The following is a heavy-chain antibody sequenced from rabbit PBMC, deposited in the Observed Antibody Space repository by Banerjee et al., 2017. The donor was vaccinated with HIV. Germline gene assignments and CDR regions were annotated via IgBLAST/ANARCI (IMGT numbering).Heavy chain of an antibody. CDR1: GFDFSSNV. J-gene: IGHJ4*01. Sequence: ECGGGLVQPEGFLRLTCKTSGFDFSSNVMCWIRQAPGKGLEWIGCIYTGSGSTYYATWAKGPFTISKTSSTTVTLQMTILTTADTAPSFCARDLAGVIGWNFNLWGQGTLVTVS. V-gene: IGHV1S45*01. CDR3: ARDLAGVIGWNFNL. CDR2: IYTGSGST. D-gene: IGHD4-1*01.